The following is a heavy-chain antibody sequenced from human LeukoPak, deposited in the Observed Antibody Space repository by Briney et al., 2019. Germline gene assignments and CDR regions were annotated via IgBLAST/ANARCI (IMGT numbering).Heavy chain of an antibody. V-gene: IGHV3-23*01. CDR1: GFTFSSYA. J-gene: IGHJ5*02. CDR3: AKGKAYNNLDWFDP. CDR2: ISGSGGST. Sequence: GGSLRLSCAASGFTFSSYAMSWVRQAPGKGLEWVSAISGSGGSTYYADSVKGRFTISRDNSKNTLFLQMNSLRVDDTAVYYCAKGKAYNNLDWFDPWGQGALVTVSS. D-gene: IGHD4-11*01.